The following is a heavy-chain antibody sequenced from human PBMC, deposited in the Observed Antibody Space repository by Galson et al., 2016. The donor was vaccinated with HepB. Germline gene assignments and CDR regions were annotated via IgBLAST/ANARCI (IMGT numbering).Heavy chain of an antibody. V-gene: IGHV3-48*04. Sequence: SLRLSCAASGFSFSNYAMSWVRQAPGKGLEWLSYIDRSTSAVYYADSVRGRFTISRDNAKNSLYLQMNSLRAEDTAVYYCARDGGNAPIGNWGQGTLVTVSS. J-gene: IGHJ4*01. CDR2: IDRSTSAV. D-gene: IGHD4-23*01. CDR3: ARDGGNAPIGN. CDR1: GFSFSNYA.